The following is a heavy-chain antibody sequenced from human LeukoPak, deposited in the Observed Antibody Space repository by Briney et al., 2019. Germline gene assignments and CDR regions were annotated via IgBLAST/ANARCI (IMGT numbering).Heavy chain of an antibody. D-gene: IGHD2-15*01. J-gene: IGHJ4*02. Sequence: SGPTLVNPTQTLTLTCTFSGFSLSTSGMRVSRIRQPPGKALEWLARIDWDDAKFYSTSLKTRLTISKDTSKNQVVLTMTNKDPVDTATYYCARIYSRGPLFDYWGQGTLVTVSS. V-gene: IGHV2-70*04. CDR1: GFSLSTSGMR. CDR3: ARIYSRGPLFDY. CDR2: IDWDDAK.